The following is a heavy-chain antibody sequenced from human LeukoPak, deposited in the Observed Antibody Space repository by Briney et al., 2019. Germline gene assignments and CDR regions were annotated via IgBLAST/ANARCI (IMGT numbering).Heavy chain of an antibody. J-gene: IGHJ5*02. Sequence: PSETLSLTCAVYGGSFSGYYWSWIRQPPGKGLEWIGEINHSGSTNYNPSLKSRVTISLDTSKNQFYLKLSSVTAADTAVYYCARGGRIVVVVAARRYNWFDPWGQGNLVTVSS. CDR3: ARGGRIVVVVAARRYNWFDP. V-gene: IGHV4-34*01. CDR1: GGSFSGYY. D-gene: IGHD2-15*01. CDR2: INHSGST.